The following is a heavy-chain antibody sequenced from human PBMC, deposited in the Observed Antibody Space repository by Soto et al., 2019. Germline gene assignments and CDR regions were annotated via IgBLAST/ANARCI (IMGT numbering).Heavy chain of an antibody. D-gene: IGHD3-16*01. CDR2: ISSNGGST. CDR3: ARDMGVMGYMDV. Sequence: GGSLRLSCAASGFTLSSYAMHWVRQAPGKGLEYVSAISSNGGSTYYANSVKGRFTISRDNSKNTLYLQMGSLRAEDMAVYYCARDMGVMGYMDVWGKGTTVTVSS. CDR1: GFTLSSYA. V-gene: IGHV3-64*01. J-gene: IGHJ6*03.